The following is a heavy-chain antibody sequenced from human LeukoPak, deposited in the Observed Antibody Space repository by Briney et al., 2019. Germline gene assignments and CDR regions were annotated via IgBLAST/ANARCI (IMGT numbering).Heavy chain of an antibody. CDR3: ARHGGFTPPDY. J-gene: IGHJ4*02. D-gene: IGHD3-3*01. Sequence: PSETLSLTCTVSGVSITGDSYYWAWIRQLPGKKLEWIGSLYHTGAVHYNPSLKSRVTISEDTPKNQFSLKLTSVTAADTAMYYCARHGGFTPPDYWGQGTLVAVSS. V-gene: IGHV4-39*01. CDR1: GVSITGDSYY. CDR2: LYHTGAV.